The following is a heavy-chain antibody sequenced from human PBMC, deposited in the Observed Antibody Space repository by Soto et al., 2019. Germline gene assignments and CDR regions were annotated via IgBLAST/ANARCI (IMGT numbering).Heavy chain of an antibody. CDR1: GYTXNAYY. CDR3: MLENIENSDGLYDDVDI. Sequence: SXKVSFKASGYTXNAYYSHLVRQAPGQGLEWMGWMNPKSGGTYFAQKFQGRVTLTRDTSISTAYMEANRLRSDDTAVYYCMLENIENSDGLYDDVDIWGQGTTVTVSS. D-gene: IGHD3-16*01. J-gene: IGHJ6*02. CDR2: MNPKSGGT. V-gene: IGHV1-2*02.